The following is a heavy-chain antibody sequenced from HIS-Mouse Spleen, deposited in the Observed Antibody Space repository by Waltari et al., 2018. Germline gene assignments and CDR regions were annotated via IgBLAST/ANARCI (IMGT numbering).Heavy chain of an antibody. CDR2: IYYSGRT. J-gene: IGHJ2*01. V-gene: IGHV4-39*07. CDR3: AREIPYSSSWYDWYFDL. Sequence: QLQLQESGPGLVKPSETLSLTCTVCGGSISSSSYYWGWIRQPPGKGLEWIGSIYYSGRTYYTPSLKSRVTISVDTSKNQFALKLSSVTAADTAVYYCAREIPYSSSWYDWYFDLWGRGTLVTVSS. D-gene: IGHD6-13*01. CDR1: GGSISSSSYY.